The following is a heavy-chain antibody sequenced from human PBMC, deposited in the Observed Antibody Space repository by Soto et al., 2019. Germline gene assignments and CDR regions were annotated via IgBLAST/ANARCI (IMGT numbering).Heavy chain of an antibody. CDR3: AKYGGVAAPPTYYYGMDV. D-gene: IGHD6-6*01. Sequence: GGSLTLSCVASGFTFTDFAMTWVRQVPGKGLEWVSVISGSGVSTYFADSVQGRFTISRDRSKNTLYLQMNSLRADDTAVYYCAKYGGVAAPPTYYYGMDVWGQGTTVTVSS. CDR1: GFTFTDFA. V-gene: IGHV3-23*01. CDR2: ISGSGVST. J-gene: IGHJ6*02.